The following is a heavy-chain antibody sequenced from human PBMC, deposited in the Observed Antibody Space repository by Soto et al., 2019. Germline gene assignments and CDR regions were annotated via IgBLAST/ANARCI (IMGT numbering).Heavy chain of an antibody. J-gene: IGHJ2*01. CDR1: GFTFESYG. CDR3: SRDPYGYSRSQNWYFDF. Sequence: QVQLVESGGGVVQPGRSLRLSCAASGFTFESYGMHWVRQAPGKGLEWVAGISYDGSNKYYADSVKGRFTISRDDSKNTLHLQMYSLRAEDTAVYYCSRDPYGYSRSQNWYFDFWGRGTLVTVSS. CDR2: ISYDGSNK. D-gene: IGHD1-26*01. V-gene: IGHV3-30*03.